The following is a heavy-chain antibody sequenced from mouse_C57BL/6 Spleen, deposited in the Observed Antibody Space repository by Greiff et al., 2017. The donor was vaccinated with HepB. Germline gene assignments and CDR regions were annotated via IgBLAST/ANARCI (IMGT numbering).Heavy chain of an antibody. D-gene: IGHD2-5*01. V-gene: IGHV5-9*01. J-gene: IGHJ4*01. CDR2: ISGGGGNT. CDR3: ARREHSNYNAMDY. Sequence: EVQLVESGGGLVKPGGSLKLSCAASGFTFSSYTMSWVRQTPEKRLEWVATISGGGGNTYYPDSVKGRFTISRDNAKNTLYLQMSSLRSEDTALYYCARREHSNYNAMDYWGQGTSVTVSS. CDR1: GFTFSSYT.